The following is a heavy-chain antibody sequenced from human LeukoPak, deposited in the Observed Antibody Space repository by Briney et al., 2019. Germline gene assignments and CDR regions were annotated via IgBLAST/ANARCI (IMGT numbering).Heavy chain of an antibody. Sequence: GGSLRLSCEASGFTFSSHWMRWARQAPGKGLEWVADIKRDGSEEKYVDSVKGRFSISRDNAKNSLYLQMNSLRAEDTAVYYCAKERDTAMVTIDYWGQGTLVTVSS. J-gene: IGHJ4*02. CDR1: GFTFSSHW. CDR3: AKERDTAMVTIDY. D-gene: IGHD5-18*01. V-gene: IGHV3-7*01. CDR2: IKRDGSEE.